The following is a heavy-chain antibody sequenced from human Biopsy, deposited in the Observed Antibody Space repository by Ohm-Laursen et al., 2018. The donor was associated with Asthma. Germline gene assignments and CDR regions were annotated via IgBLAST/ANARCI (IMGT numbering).Heavy chain of an antibody. D-gene: IGHD1-26*01. J-gene: IGHJ4*02. Sequence: SLRLSCAATGFSFSNYGMHWVRQAPGKGLDWVAVISFDGTNRNYTDSVKGRFTISRDNSRNTLHLEMNSLRAEDTAVYFCAKEVFPGWELRRGPDSWGQGTMVTVSS. CDR2: ISFDGTNR. V-gene: IGHV3-30*18. CDR1: GFSFSNYG. CDR3: AKEVFPGWELRRGPDS.